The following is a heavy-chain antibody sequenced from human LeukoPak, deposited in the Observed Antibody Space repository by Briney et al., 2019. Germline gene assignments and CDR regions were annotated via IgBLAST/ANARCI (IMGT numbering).Heavy chain of an antibody. CDR1: GYTFTSYD. V-gene: IGHV1-8*03. Sequence: WASVKVSCKASGYTFTSYDINWVRQATGQGLEWMGWMNPNGGNTGYAQKFQGRVTITRDTSISTAYMELSSLRSEDTAVYCCARGLEMEQYQLPHGAGYYYYMDVWGKGTTVTVSS. CDR3: ARGLEMEQYQLPHGAGYYYYMDV. CDR2: MNPNGGNT. J-gene: IGHJ6*03. D-gene: IGHD2-2*01.